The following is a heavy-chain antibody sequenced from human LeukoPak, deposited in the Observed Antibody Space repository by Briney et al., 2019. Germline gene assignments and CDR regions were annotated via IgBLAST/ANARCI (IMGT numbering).Heavy chain of an antibody. J-gene: IGHJ4*02. CDR1: GSTFSSYG. Sequence: GGSLRLSCAASGSTFSSYGMHRVRQAPGKGLEWVAVIWYDGSNKYYADSVKGRFTISRDNSKNTLYLQMNSLRAEDTAVYYCASSVYSSGWYRLFDYWGQGTLVTVSS. CDR3: ASSVYSSGWYRLFDY. CDR2: IWYDGSNK. D-gene: IGHD6-19*01. V-gene: IGHV3-33*01.